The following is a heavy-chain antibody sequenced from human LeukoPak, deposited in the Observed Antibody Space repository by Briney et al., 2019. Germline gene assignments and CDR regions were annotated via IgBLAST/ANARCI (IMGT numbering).Heavy chain of an antibody. D-gene: IGHD3-22*01. V-gene: IGHV4-59*12. CDR2: IYYSGST. J-gene: IGHJ4*02. CDR3: ARDKDSSGFPDY. CDR1: GGSISSYY. Sequence: SETLSLTCTVSGGSISSYYWSWIRQPPGKGLEWIGDIYYSGSTNYNPSLKSRVTISVDTSKNQFSLKLRSVTAADTAVYYCARDKDSSGFPDYWGQGTLVTVSS.